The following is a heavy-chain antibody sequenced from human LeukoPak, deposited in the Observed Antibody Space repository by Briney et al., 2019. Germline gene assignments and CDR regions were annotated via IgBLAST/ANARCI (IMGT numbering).Heavy chain of an antibody. V-gene: IGHV3-21*04. CDR3: AKDLRRYCSGGSCRTFDY. CDR2: ISSSSSYI. CDR1: GFTFSSYS. D-gene: IGHD2-15*01. J-gene: IGHJ4*02. Sequence: GGSLRLSCAASGFTFSSYSMNWVRQAPGKGLEWVSSISSSSSYIYYADSVKGRFTISRDNSKNSLYLQMNSLRTEDTALYYCAKDLRRYCSGGSCRTFDYWGQGTLVTVSS.